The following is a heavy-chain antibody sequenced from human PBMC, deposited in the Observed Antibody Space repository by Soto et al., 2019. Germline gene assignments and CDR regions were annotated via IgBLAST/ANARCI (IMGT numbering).Heavy chain of an antibody. Sequence: QVQLQQWGAGLLKPSETLSLTCAGYGGSFSGYYWSWIRQPPGKGLEWIGEINHSGSTNYNPSLKSRVTISVDTSKNQFSLKLSSVTAADTAVYYCARRTTVTQGRFQHWGQGTLVTVSS. CDR2: INHSGST. CDR3: ARRTTVTQGRFQH. D-gene: IGHD4-17*01. V-gene: IGHV4-34*01. J-gene: IGHJ1*01. CDR1: GGSFSGYY.